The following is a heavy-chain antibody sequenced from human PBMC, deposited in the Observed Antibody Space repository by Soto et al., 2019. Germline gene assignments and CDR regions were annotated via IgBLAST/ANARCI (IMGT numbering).Heavy chain of an antibody. CDR3: AKGSFVNFDY. Sequence: GGSLRLSCAASGFTFSSHWMSWVRQAPGKGLEWVANIKVDGSERYYLDSVKGRFTISRDNAKNSLYLQMNSLRAEDTAVYYCAKGSFVNFDYWGQGTLVTVSS. CDR1: GFTFSSHW. CDR2: IKVDGSER. D-gene: IGHD3-10*01. J-gene: IGHJ4*02. V-gene: IGHV3-7*05.